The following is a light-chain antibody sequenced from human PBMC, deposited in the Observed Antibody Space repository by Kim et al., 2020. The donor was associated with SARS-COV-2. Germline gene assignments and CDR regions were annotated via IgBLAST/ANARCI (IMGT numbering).Light chain of an antibody. CDR1: QSVSSN. V-gene: IGKV3-15*01. CDR2: GAS. CDR3: QQYNNWPWT. Sequence: SVSPGERATLSCRASQSVSSNLAWYQQKPGQAPRLLIYGASTRATGIPRFSGSGSGTEFTLTISSLQSEDFAVYYCQQYNNWPWTFGQGTKVDIK. J-gene: IGKJ1*01.